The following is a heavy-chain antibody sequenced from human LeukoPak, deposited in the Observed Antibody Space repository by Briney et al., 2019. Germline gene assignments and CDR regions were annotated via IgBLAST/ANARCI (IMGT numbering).Heavy chain of an antibody. J-gene: IGHJ4*02. CDR3: ARDFPYYYGSGSYESLDY. V-gene: IGHV1-18*04. CDR1: GYTFTGYY. Sequence: ASVKVSCKASGYTFTGYYMHWVRQAPGQGLEWMGWISAYSGNTNYAQKLQGRVTMTTDTSTSTAYMELRSLRSDDTAVYYCARDFPYYYGSGSYESLDYWGQGTLVTVSS. CDR2: ISAYSGNT. D-gene: IGHD3-10*01.